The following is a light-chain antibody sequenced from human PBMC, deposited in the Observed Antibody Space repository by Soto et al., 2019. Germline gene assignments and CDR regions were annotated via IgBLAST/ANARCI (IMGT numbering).Light chain of an antibody. J-gene: IGLJ3*02. CDR1: SSDVGAYNL. CDR2: EGS. V-gene: IGLV2-23*01. Sequence: QSALTQPASVSGSPEQSITISCTGTSSDVGAYNLVSWYQQHPGKAPKLIIYEGSKRPSGISHRFSGSKSDNTASLTISGRRAEDEAHYHCCSYAGSRTFVFGGGTKVTVL. CDR3: CSYAGSRTFV.